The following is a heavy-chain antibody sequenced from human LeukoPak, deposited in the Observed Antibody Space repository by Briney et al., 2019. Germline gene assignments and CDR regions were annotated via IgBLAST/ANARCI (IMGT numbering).Heavy chain of an antibody. V-gene: IGHV3-30-3*01. CDR3: AKVSSSSWPGDAFDI. Sequence: GGSLRLSCAASGFTFSSYAMHWVRQAPGKGLEWVAVISYDGSNKYYADSVKGRFTISRDNAKNSLYLQMNSLRAEDTALYYCAKVSSSSWPGDAFDIWGQGTMVTVSS. CDR1: GFTFSSYA. CDR2: ISYDGSNK. J-gene: IGHJ3*02. D-gene: IGHD6-13*01.